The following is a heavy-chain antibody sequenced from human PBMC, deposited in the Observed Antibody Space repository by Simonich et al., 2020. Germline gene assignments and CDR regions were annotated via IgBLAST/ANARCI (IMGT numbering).Heavy chain of an antibody. J-gene: IGHJ3*02. CDR1: GFTFSSYW. D-gene: IGHD4-4*01. Sequence: EVQLVESGGGLVQPGGSLRLSCAASGFTFSSYWMHWVRQAPGKGLVWVSRIKSDGSTTSYADSVKGRLTISRDNAKNTLYLQMNSLRAEDTAVYYCARDYSNYDAFDIWGQGTMVTVSS. CDR2: IKSDGSTT. CDR3: ARDYSNYDAFDI. V-gene: IGHV3-74*01.